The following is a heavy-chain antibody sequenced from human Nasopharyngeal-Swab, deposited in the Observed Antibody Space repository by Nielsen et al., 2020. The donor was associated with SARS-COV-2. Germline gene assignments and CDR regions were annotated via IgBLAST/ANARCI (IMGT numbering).Heavy chain of an antibody. Sequence: WIRQPPGKGLEWIGEINHSGSTNYNPSLKSRVTISVDTSKNQFSLKLSSVTAADTAVYYCARGSLHRYCSSTSCYASSWFDPWGQGTLVTVSS. D-gene: IGHD2-2*01. J-gene: IGHJ5*02. V-gene: IGHV4-34*01. CDR3: ARGSLHRYCSSTSCYASSWFDP. CDR2: INHSGST.